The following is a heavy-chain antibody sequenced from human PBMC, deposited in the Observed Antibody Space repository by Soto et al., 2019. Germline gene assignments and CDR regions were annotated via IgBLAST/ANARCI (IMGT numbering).Heavy chain of an antibody. V-gene: IGHV1-2*04. CDR2: INPNSGGT. Sequence: ASVKVSCKASGYTFTGYYMHWVRQAPGQGLEWMGWINPNSGGTNYAQKFQGWVTMTRDTSISTAYMELSRLRSDDTAVYYCARSNYYDSSGYYRADAFDIWGQGTMVTVSS. D-gene: IGHD3-22*01. CDR3: ARSNYYDSSGYYRADAFDI. J-gene: IGHJ3*02. CDR1: GYTFTGYY.